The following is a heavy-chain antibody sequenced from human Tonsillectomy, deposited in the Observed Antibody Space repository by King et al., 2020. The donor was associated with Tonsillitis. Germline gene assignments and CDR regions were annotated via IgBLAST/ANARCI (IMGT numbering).Heavy chain of an antibody. CDR3: ARQLRITGSSVAIDP. Sequence: QLQESGPGLVKPSETLSLTCTVSGGSISSYYWSWIRQPPGKGLEWIGYIYYSGSTNYNPSLKSRVTISVDTSKNQFSLKLSSVTAADTAVYYCARQLRITGSSVAIDPWGQGTLVTVSS. J-gene: IGHJ5*02. V-gene: IGHV4-59*08. CDR2: IYYSGST. D-gene: IGHD1-20*01. CDR1: GGSISSYY.